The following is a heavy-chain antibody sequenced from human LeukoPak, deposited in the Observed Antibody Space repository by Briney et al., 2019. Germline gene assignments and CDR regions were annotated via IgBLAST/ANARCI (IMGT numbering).Heavy chain of an antibody. V-gene: IGHV3-23*01. J-gene: IGHJ3*02. CDR3: ARTPYYDYVWGSYQDGAFDI. Sequence: GGCLRLSCAASGFTLRSYAMSWVRQAPRKGLEWVSAISGSGGRTYYADSVKGRFTISRANSKNTLYLPMNSLRAEDTAVYYCARTPYYDYVWGSYQDGAFDIWGQGTMVTVSS. CDR1: GFTLRSYA. D-gene: IGHD3-16*02. CDR2: ISGSGGRT.